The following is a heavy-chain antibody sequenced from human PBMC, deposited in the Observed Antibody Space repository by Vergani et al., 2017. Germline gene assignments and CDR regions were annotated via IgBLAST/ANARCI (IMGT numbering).Heavy chain of an antibody. D-gene: IGHD2-2*02. J-gene: IGHJ4*02. CDR3: ARNNFGPAAVQLRGYYFDY. CDR1: GGTFSSYA. CDR2: IIPIFGTA. Sequence: QVQLVQSGAEVKKPGSSVKVSCKASGGTFSSYAISWERQAPGQGLEWMGGIIPIFGTANYAQKFQGRVTITADESTSTAYMALRSLRSEDTAVYYCARNNFGPAAVQLRGYYFDYWGQGTLVTVSS. V-gene: IGHV1-69*01.